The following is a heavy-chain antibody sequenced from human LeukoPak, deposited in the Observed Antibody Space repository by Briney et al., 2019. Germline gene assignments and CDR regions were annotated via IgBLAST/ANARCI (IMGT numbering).Heavy chain of an antibody. Sequence: PSETLSLTCTVSGGSISSSFYYWVWIRQPPGKGLEWIGSIYHSGSAYYNPSLKSRVTISVDTSKNQFSLKLSSVTAADTAVYYCARDHGFRWYNYYYGMDVWGQGTTVTVSS. J-gene: IGHJ6*02. CDR3: ARDHGFRWYNYYYGMDV. D-gene: IGHD2-2*03. V-gene: IGHV4-39*07. CDR1: GGSISSSFYY. CDR2: IYHSGSA.